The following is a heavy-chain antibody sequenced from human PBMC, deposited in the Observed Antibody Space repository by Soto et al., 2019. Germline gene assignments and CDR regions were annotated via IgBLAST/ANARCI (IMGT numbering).Heavy chain of an antibody. CDR3: ARDGGDSERFGY. D-gene: IGHD1-1*01. CDR2: IIPILGIA. J-gene: IGHJ4*02. CDR1: GGTFSSYT. Sequence: QVQLVQSGAEVKKPGSSVKVSCKASGGTFSSYTISWVRQAPGQGLEWMGRIIPILGIANYAQKFQGRVTITADKAASTACMELSSLRSEDTAVYYCARDGGDSERFGYWGQGTLVTVSS. V-gene: IGHV1-69*08.